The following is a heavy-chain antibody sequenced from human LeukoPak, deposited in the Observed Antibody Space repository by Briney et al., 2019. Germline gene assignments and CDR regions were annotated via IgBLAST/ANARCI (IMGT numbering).Heavy chain of an antibody. CDR2: IYHSGST. Sequence: SETLSLTCSVPGSSINSAYYWGWIRQPPGKGLEWIGTIYHSGSTYYNPSLKSRVTISLDTSKNQFSLKLSSVTAADTAVYFCAERSAYESLFDYWGQGTLVTVSS. D-gene: IGHD5-12*01. CDR1: GSSINSAYY. V-gene: IGHV4-38-2*02. CDR3: AERSAYESLFDY. J-gene: IGHJ4*02.